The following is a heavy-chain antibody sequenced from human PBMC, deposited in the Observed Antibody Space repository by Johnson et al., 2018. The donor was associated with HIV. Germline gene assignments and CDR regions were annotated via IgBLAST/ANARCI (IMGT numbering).Heavy chain of an antibody. CDR3: AKDNEDAFDI. Sequence: QVQLVESGGGVVQPGGSLRLSCAASGFTFSGYDMHWVRQAPGKGLEWVAFIRYDGSNKYYADSVKGRFTISRDNSKNTLYLQMNSLRAEYTAVYYCAKDNEDAFDIWGQGTMVTVSS. D-gene: IGHD1-1*01. V-gene: IGHV3-30*02. J-gene: IGHJ3*02. CDR2: IRYDGSNK. CDR1: GFTFSGYD.